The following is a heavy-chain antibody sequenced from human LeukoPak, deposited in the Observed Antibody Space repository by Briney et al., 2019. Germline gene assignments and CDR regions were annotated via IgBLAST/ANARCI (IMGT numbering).Heavy chain of an antibody. J-gene: IGHJ6*03. Sequence: GGSLRLSCAASRFTFSSYVMSWVRQAPGKGLEWVSSITSSSSYIYYADSVKGRFTISRDNAKNSLYLQMDSLRVEDTAEYYCARDPYSGNYGAYYYYYMDVWGKGTTVTVSS. CDR2: ITSSSSYI. CDR1: RFTFSSYV. V-gene: IGHV3-21*06. D-gene: IGHD1-26*01. CDR3: ARDPYSGNYGAYYYYYMDV.